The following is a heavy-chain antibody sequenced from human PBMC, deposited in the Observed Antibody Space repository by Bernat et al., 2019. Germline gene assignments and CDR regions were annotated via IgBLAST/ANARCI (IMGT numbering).Heavy chain of an antibody. V-gene: IGHV3-73*01. CDR1: GFTFRGSA. J-gene: IGHJ4*02. CDR3: TTPTATLDY. D-gene: IGHD1-1*01. CDR2: IRSKANSYAT. Sequence: EVQLVESGGGLVQPGGSLKLSCAASGFTFRGSAMHWVRQASGKGLEWVGRIRSKANSYATAYAASVKGRFTISRDDSKNKAYLQMNSLKTEDTAVYYCTTPTATLDYWGQGTLVTVSS.